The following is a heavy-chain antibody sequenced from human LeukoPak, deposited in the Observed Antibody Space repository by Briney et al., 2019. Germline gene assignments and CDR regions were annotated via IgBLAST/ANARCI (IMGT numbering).Heavy chain of an antibody. J-gene: IGHJ2*01. D-gene: IGHD6-13*01. CDR2: IYYSGST. CDR1: GGSISSSSYY. V-gene: IGHV4-39*07. CDR3: ARVYYSSSYDYWYFDL. Sequence: SETLSLTCTVSGGSISSSSYYWGWVRQPPGKGLEWIGSIYYSGSTYYNPSLKSRVTISVDTSKNQFSLKLSSVTAADTAVYYCARVYYSSSYDYWYFDLWGRGTLVTVSS.